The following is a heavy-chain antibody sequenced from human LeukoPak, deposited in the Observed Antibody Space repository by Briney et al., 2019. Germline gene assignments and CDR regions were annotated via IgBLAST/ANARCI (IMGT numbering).Heavy chain of an antibody. J-gene: IGHJ6*02. CDR2: IVPILGTA. V-gene: IGHV1-69*13. CDR1: GGTFSSYA. D-gene: IGHD2-15*01. CDR3: ARAPGYCSGGSCYYYYYYGMDV. Sequence: ASVKVSCKASGGTFSSYAISWVRQAPGQGLEWMGGIVPILGTANYPQKFQGRVTITADESTSTAYMELSSLRSEDTAVYYCARAPGYCSGGSCYYYYYYGMDVWGQGTTVTVSS.